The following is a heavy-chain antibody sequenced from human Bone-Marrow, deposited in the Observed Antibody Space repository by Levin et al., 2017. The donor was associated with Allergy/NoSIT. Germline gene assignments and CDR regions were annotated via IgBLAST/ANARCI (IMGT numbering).Heavy chain of an antibody. J-gene: IGHJ6*02. CDR3: ARGDFWSGRSRYYYYGMDV. D-gene: IGHD3-3*01. CDR1: GYTFTSYD. Sequence: PRASVKVSCKASGYTFTSYDINWVRQATGQGLEWMGWMNPNSGNTGYAQKFQGRVTMTRNTSISTAYMELSSLRSEDTAVYYCARGDFWSGRSRYYYYGMDVWGQGTTVTVSS. V-gene: IGHV1-8*01. CDR2: MNPNSGNT.